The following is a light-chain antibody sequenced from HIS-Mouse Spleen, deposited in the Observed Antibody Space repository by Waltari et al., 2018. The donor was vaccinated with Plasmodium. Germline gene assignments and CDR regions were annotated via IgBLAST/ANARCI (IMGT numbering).Light chain of an antibody. V-gene: IGKV1-39*01. CDR3: QQSYSTPRT. CDR1: QSISSY. CDR2: AAA. J-gene: IGKJ1*01. Sequence: SQMTQSPSSLSASVGDRITITCRARQSISSYLNWYQQKPGKAPKLLIYAAASLQSGVPSRFSGSGSGTDFTLTISSLQPEDFATYYCQQSYSTPRTFGQGTKVEIK.